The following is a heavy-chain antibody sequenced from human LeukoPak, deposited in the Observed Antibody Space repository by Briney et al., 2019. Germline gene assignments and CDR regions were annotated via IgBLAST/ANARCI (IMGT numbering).Heavy chain of an antibody. CDR2: ISSSSSTI. V-gene: IGHV3-48*04. CDR1: GFTFSSYS. D-gene: IGHD6-6*01. J-gene: IGHJ6*03. CDR3: ARGRASSSANNYYYYYMDV. Sequence: GGSLRLSCAASGFTFSSYSMNWVRQAPGKGLEWVSYISSSSSTIYYADSVKGRFTISRDNAKNSLYLQMNSLRAEDTAVYYCARGRASSSANNYYYYYMDVWGKGTTVTVSS.